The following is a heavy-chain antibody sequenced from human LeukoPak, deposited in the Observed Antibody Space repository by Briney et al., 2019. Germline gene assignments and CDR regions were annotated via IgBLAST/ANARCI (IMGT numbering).Heavy chain of an antibody. V-gene: IGHV1-2*02. CDR2: INPNSGGT. CDR3: ARGGGYSILTGYPLDY. CDR1: GYTFTGYY. J-gene: IGHJ4*02. D-gene: IGHD3-9*01. Sequence: ASVKVSCKASGYTFTGYYMHWVRQAPGQGLEWMGWINPNSGGTNYGQKLQGRVTMTTDTSTSTAYMELRSLRSDDTAVFYCARGGGYSILTGYPLDYWGQGTLVTVSS.